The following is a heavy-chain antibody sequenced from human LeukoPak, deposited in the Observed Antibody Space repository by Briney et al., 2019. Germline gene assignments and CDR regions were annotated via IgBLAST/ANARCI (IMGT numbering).Heavy chain of an antibody. D-gene: IGHD1-1*01. V-gene: IGHV1-2*06. CDR1: GYTFTGYY. J-gene: IGHJ4*02. CDR2: INPDSGST. Sequence: ASVKVSCKASGYTFTGYYMHWVRQAPGQGLEWMGRINPDSGSTDFAQKFQGRVTMTRDTSISTAYMELTRLRSDDTAVYYCARGGEWNDVSFWGQGTPVTVSS. CDR3: ARGGEWNDVSF.